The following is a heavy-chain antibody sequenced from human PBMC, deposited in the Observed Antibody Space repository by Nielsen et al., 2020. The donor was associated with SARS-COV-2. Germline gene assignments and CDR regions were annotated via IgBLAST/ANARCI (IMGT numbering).Heavy chain of an antibody. CDR1: GYTFSTSA. J-gene: IGHJ4*02. CDR2: ISAHKGHT. D-gene: IGHD3-22*01. Sequence: ASVKVSCKPSGYTFSTSAISWVRQAPGQGLEWLGLISAHKGHTNYAQRLQNRVTMTTDTSTSTAYMELWCLRSDDTAVYYCARGPDNSPYHYESHNIRYWGQGTLVTVSS. CDR3: ARGPDNSPYHYESHNIRY. V-gene: IGHV1-18*01.